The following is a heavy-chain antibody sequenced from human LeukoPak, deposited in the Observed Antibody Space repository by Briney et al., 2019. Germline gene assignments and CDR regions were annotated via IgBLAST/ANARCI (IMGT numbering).Heavy chain of an antibody. D-gene: IGHD5-24*01. Sequence: GGSLRLSCAASGFTFSSYWRQWVRHVPGKGLVWVSRINNDGSGTTYADSVKGRFTISRDNAKNTLSLQMNSLRDEDTAVYYCARDEDGPGALIEYWGQGALVTVSS. J-gene: IGHJ4*02. CDR1: GFTFSSYW. CDR2: INNDGSGT. CDR3: ARDEDGPGALIEY. V-gene: IGHV3-74*01.